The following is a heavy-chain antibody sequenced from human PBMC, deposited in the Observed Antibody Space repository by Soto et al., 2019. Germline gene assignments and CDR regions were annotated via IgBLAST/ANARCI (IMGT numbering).Heavy chain of an antibody. J-gene: IGHJ4*02. CDR3: ARGTVVTHFHY. CDR2: INAGNGNT. CDR1: GYTFTSYA. D-gene: IGHD2-15*01. Sequence: QVQLVQSGAEEKKPGASVKVSCKASGYTFTSYAMHWVRQAPGQRLEWMGWINAGNGNTKYSQKFQGRVSITRDTAASTANMEPSSLRSEDTAVYYCARGTVVTHFHYWGQGTLVTVSS. V-gene: IGHV1-3*05.